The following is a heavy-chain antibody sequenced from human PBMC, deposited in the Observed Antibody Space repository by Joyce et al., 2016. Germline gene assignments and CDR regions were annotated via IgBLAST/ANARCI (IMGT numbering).Heavy chain of an antibody. CDR2: ISYEGIYK. CDR1: GLTLSNYG. Sequence: QVQLVESGGGVVQPGRSLRLSCAASGLTLSNYGVHWVRQAPGKGREWVAVISYEGIYKYYADSVKGRFTITRDNSKNTVFLEMNSLRTEDTAVYYCAKILTATYSSGWFLDYWGQGTLVTVSS. J-gene: IGHJ4*02. D-gene: IGHD6-25*01. V-gene: IGHV3-30*18. CDR3: AKILTATYSSGWFLDY.